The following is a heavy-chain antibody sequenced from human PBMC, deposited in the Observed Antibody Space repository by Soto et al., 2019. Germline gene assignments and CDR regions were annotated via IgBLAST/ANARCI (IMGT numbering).Heavy chain of an antibody. V-gene: IGHV4-59*01. Sequence: SETLSLTCTVSGGSISSYYWSWIRQPPGKGLEWIGYIYYSGSTNYNPSLKSRVTISVDTSKNQFSLKLSSVTAADTAAYYCARALFYYGSGSYKDYYGMDVWGQGTTVTVSS. CDR1: GGSISSYY. CDR3: ARALFYYGSGSYKDYYGMDV. D-gene: IGHD3-10*01. CDR2: IYYSGST. J-gene: IGHJ6*02.